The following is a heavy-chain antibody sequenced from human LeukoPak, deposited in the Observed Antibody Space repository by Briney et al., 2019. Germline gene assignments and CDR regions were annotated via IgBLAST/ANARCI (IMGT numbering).Heavy chain of an antibody. CDR1: GGTFSNYA. D-gene: IGHD3-10*01. J-gene: IGHJ6*02. V-gene: IGHV1-69*13. Sequence: ASVKVSCKASGGTFSNYAISWVRQAPGQGLEWMGGIIPIFGTANYAQKFQGRVTITADESTSTAYMELSSLRSEDTAVYYCAREPSYYYGSGSYVYYYYGMDVWGQGTTVTVSS. CDR3: AREPSYYYGSGSYVYYYYGMDV. CDR2: IIPIFGTA.